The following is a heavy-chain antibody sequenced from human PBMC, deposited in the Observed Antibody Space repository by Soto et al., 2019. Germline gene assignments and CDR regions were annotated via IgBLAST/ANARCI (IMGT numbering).Heavy chain of an antibody. D-gene: IGHD4-17*01. CDR3: AGRYGGTLDY. J-gene: IGHJ4*02. Sequence: QVQLQESGPGLVKPSETLSLTCTVSGGSISSYYWSWIRQPPGKGLEWIGYIYYSGSTNYNPSLKSRVTKSVDTSKNQFSLKLSSVTAADTAVYYCAGRYGGTLDYWGQGTLVTVSS. CDR2: IYYSGST. CDR1: GGSISSYY. V-gene: IGHV4-59*08.